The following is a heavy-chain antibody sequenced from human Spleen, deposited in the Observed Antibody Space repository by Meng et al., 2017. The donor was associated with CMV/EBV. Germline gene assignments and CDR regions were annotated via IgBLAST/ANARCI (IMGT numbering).Heavy chain of an antibody. CDR3: AKSRGVAVAGTGFDY. D-gene: IGHD6-19*01. CDR2: ISWNSGNI. V-gene: IGHV3-9*01. Sequence: GGSLRLSCAASGFTFADYAIHWVRQAPGKGLEWVSGISWNSGNIGYADSVKGRFTISRDNAKNSLYLQMNSLRAEDTALYYCAKSRGVAVAGTGFDYWGQGTLVTVSS. J-gene: IGHJ4*02. CDR1: GFTFADYA.